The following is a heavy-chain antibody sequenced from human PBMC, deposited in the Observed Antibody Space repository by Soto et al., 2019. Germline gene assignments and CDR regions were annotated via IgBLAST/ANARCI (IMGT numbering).Heavy chain of an antibody. CDR2: IIPVFGLV. V-gene: IGHV1-69*01. J-gene: IGHJ6*02. Sequence: QVHLLLPSGAEVKKPGSSVKVSCKASGGTPSNSAISWVRQAPGQGLEWMGGIIPVFGLVKYAQNFQGRVKIPADESTNPAYMELSSLRPEDTAVYYCAGGRIVVVGSRAYYGMDVWGQGTTVTVSS. CDR1: GGTPSNSA. D-gene: IGHD3-22*01. CDR3: AGGRIVVVGSRAYYGMDV.